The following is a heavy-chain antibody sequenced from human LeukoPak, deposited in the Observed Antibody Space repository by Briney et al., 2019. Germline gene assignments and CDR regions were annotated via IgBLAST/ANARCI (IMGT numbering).Heavy chain of an antibody. J-gene: IGHJ4*02. CDR2: IYYSGST. D-gene: IGHD5-24*01. V-gene: IGHV4-31*03. CDR1: GGSISSGGYY. CDR3: AARGRRDGYNRVDY. Sequence: PSETLSLTCTVSGGSISSGGYYWSWIRQHPGKGPEWIGYIYYSGSTYYNPSLKSRVTISVDTSKNQFSLKLSSVTAADTAVYYCAARGRRDGYNRVDYWGQGTLVTVSS.